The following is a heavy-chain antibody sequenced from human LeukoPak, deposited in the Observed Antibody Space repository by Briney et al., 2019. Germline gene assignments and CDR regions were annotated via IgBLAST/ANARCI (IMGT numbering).Heavy chain of an antibody. J-gene: IGHJ4*02. CDR2: VSGSGDNT. V-gene: IGHV3-23*01. CDR1: GFIFSSYA. CDR3: VRDLGGRSGH. Sequence: GGSLRLSCAPSGFIFSSYAMSWVRQAPGKGLEWVSAVSGSGDNTYYADSVKGRSTIFRDNAKNTLYLQMNSLRAEDTAVYYCVRDLGGRSGHWGQGTLVTVSS. D-gene: IGHD1-26*01.